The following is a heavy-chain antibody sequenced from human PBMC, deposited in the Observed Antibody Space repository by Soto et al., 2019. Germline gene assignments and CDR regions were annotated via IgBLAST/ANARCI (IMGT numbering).Heavy chain of an antibody. D-gene: IGHD5-12*01. CDR2: MFTDVSTT. CDR3: VRGNTGYGNFDS. V-gene: IGHV3-74*01. CDR1: GFSFSGFW. Sequence: GGSLRLSCAASGFSFSGFWMHWVRQAPGKGLVWVSRMFTDVSTTYYADSVKGRFTISRDNAKSTLYLQMNSLRDEDTAVYYCVRGNTGYGNFDSCCQGTLLTVST. J-gene: IGHJ4*02.